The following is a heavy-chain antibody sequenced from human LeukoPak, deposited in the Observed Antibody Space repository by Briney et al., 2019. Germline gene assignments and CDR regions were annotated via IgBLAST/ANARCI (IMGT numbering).Heavy chain of an antibody. Sequence: PGGSLRLSCAGSGFTSSTYAMQWVRQAPGKGVERVADIWYDGSKKYYTDSVKGRFTISRDNSKNTLYLQMNNLRAEDTAVYYCAGDHCATVYYFDYWDQGTLVTVSS. D-gene: IGHD4-11*01. V-gene: IGHV3-33*08. J-gene: IGHJ4*02. CDR2: IWYDGSKK. CDR1: GFTSSTYA. CDR3: AGDHCATVYYFDY.